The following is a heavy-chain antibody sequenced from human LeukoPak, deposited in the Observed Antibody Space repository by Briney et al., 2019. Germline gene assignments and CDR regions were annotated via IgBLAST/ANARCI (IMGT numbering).Heavy chain of an antibody. CDR3: AREVIVGYYDRSGPYDF. Sequence: GGSLRLSCAASGFTFSSYWMHWVRQAPGEGLVWVSRIYRDGSITDYADSVKGRFTISRDNAKNTLDLQMNSLRVEDTAVYYCAREVIVGYYDRSGPYDFWGQGILVTVSS. CDR2: IYRDGSIT. CDR1: GFTFSSYW. V-gene: IGHV3-74*01. D-gene: IGHD3-22*01. J-gene: IGHJ4*02.